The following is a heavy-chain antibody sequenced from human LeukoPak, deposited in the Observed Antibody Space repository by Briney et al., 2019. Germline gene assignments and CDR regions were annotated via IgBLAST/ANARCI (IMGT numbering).Heavy chain of an antibody. Sequence: PGGSLRLSCVASGFTFGDYAMHWVRQVPGEGLEWVSGISWDSGTRVYADSVKGRFTISRDNAKNSLYLQMNSLRPEDTAVYYCAKDMDRSGDYYFDFWGQGTLVTVSS. CDR3: AKDMDRSGDYYFDF. V-gene: IGHV3-9*01. D-gene: IGHD3-22*01. CDR1: GFTFGDYA. CDR2: ISWDSGTR. J-gene: IGHJ4*02.